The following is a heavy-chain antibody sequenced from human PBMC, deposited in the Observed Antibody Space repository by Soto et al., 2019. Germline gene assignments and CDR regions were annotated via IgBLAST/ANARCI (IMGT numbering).Heavy chain of an antibody. J-gene: IGHJ4*02. CDR1: EFTFSSYS. CDR3: ARDQRYCTNGVCPGDDY. V-gene: IGHV3-48*02. CDR2: ISSSSSTI. D-gene: IGHD2-8*01. Sequence: PRGCLLLSCAASEFTFSSYSMTWVRQAPGKGLEWVSYISSSSSTIYYADSVKGRFTISRDNAKNSLYLQMNSLRDEDTAVYYCARDQRYCTNGVCPGDDYWGQGTMVTVSS.